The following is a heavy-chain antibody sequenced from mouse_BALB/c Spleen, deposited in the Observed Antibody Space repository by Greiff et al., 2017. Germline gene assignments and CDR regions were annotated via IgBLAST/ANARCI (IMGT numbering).Heavy chain of an antibody. D-gene: IGHD6-1*01. CDR3: ARDCPNRYCGMDY. CDR2: IWAGGST. J-gene: IGHJ4*01. V-gene: IGHV2-9*02. CDR1: GFSLTSYG. Sequence: VQLQQSGPGLVAPSQSLSITCTVSGFSLTSYGVHWVRQPPGKGLEWLGVIWAGGSTNYNSALMSRLSISTDNSESQVFLKMNSLQTDDTAMYYCARDCPNRYCGMDYWGQGTSVTVSS.